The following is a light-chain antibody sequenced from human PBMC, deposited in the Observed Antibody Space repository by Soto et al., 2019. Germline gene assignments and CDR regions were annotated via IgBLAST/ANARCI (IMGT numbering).Light chain of an antibody. V-gene: IGKV3-20*01. J-gene: IGKJ5*01. CDR2: GAS. CDR3: QQYGSSSSIT. CDR1: QSISDT. Sequence: EILMTQSPATLSVSPGGRATLSCRASQSISDTLAWYQQKPGQAPRLLIYGASRRATGFPARFSGSGSGTDFTLTITRLEPEDFAVYYCQQYGSSSSITFGQGTRLEIK.